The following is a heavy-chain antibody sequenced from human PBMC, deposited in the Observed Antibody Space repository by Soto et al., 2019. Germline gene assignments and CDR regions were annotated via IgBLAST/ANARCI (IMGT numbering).Heavy chain of an antibody. Sequence: GGSLRLSCAASGFTFSSYSMNWVRQAPGKGLEWVSSISSSSSYIYYAGSVKGRFTISRDNAKNSLYLQMNSLRAEDTAVYYCARRVVAAADYFDYWGQGTLVTVSS. V-gene: IGHV3-21*01. CDR2: ISSSSSYI. CDR3: ARRVVAAADYFDY. CDR1: GFTFSSYS. J-gene: IGHJ4*02. D-gene: IGHD6-13*01.